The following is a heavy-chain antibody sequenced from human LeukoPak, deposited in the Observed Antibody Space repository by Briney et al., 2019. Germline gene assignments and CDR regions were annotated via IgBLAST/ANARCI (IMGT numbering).Heavy chain of an antibody. V-gene: IGHV3-74*01. J-gene: IGHJ5*02. CDR2: NNGDGSTT. CDR1: GFSLSGYW. Sequence: GGSLRLSCVASGFSLSGYWMYWVRRAPGKGLMYISRNNGDGSTTNYADVVKGRFTMSRDNVKNTLYLQMNSLRVEDTAVYYCARDPRNVGLAPWGQGTLVTVSS. D-gene: IGHD2-15*01. CDR3: ARDPRNVGLAP.